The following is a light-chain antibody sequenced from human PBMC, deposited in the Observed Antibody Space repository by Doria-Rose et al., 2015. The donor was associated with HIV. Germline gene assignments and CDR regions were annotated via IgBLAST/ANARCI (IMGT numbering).Light chain of an antibody. CDR3: QQYYDTPS. J-gene: IGKJ3*01. CDR2: RAS. V-gene: IGKV4-1*01. CDR1: QSLLYTSKHY. Sequence: TQSPESLGMSLGERATLNCKSNQSLLYTSKHYLAWYQQKPGQPPKLLIYRASTRQSGVPARFSGSGSGTDFTLTISSLEAEDVAVYYCQQYYDTPSFGPGTTVDIK.